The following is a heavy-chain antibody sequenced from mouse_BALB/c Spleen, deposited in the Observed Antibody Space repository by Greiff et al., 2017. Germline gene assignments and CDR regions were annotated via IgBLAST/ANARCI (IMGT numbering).Heavy chain of an antibody. CDR3: ARQNWDRAMDY. D-gene: IGHD4-1*01. CDR2: ISNGGGST. J-gene: IGHJ4*01. Sequence: EVMLVESGGGLVQPGGSLKLSCAASGFTFSSYTMSWVRQTPEKRLEWVAYISNGGGSTYYPDTVKGRLTISRDNAKNTLYLQMSSLKSEDTAMYYCARQNWDRAMDYWGQGTSVTVSS. CDR1: GFTFSSYT. V-gene: IGHV5-12-2*01.